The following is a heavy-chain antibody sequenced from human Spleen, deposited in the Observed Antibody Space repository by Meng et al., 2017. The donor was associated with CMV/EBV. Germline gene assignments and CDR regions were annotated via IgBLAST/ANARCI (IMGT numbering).Heavy chain of an antibody. V-gene: IGHV4-39*07. CDR1: GGSISSSSYY. CDR3: ARSIAAAGTGFDP. D-gene: IGHD6-13*01. Sequence: SGGSISSSSYYWGWIRQPPGKGLEWIGSIYYSGSTYYNPSLKSRVTISVDTSKNQFSLKLSSVTAADTAVCYCARSIAAAGTGFDPWGQGTLVTVSS. CDR2: IYYSGST. J-gene: IGHJ5*02.